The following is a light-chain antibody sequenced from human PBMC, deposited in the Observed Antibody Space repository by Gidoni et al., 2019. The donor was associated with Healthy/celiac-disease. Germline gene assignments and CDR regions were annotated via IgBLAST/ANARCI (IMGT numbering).Light chain of an antibody. V-gene: IGKV3-20*01. J-gene: IGKJ5*01. Sequence: EIVLTQSPGTLSLSPGERATLSCRASQNVSSSYLAWYQQKPGQAPRLLIYGASSRATGIPDRFSGSGSGTDFTLTISRLEPEDFAVYYCQQYGSSPPVTFXQXTRLEIK. CDR3: QQYGSSPPVT. CDR1: QNVSSSY. CDR2: GAS.